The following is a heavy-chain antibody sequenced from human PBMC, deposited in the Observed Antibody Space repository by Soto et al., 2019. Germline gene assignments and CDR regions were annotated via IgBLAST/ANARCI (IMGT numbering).Heavy chain of an antibody. Sequence: GGSLRLSCAASGFTFSSYAMSWVRQAPGKGLEWVSAISGSGGSTYYADSVKGRFTISRDNSKNTLYLQMNSLRAEDTAVYYCAKVVVVVITGALDYWGQGTLVTVSS. CDR1: GFTFSSYA. CDR3: AKVVVVVITGALDY. V-gene: IGHV3-23*01. J-gene: IGHJ4*02. CDR2: ISGSGGST. D-gene: IGHD3-22*01.